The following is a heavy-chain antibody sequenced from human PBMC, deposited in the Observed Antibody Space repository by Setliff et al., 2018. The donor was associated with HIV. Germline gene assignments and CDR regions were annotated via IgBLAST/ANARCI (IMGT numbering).Heavy chain of an antibody. V-gene: IGHV1-69*05. CDR2: IIPIFGTA. CDR3: ARFGGPDFGGARSHRYYYYYMDV. J-gene: IGHJ6*03. Sequence: SVKVSCKASGGTFSSYAISWGRQAPGQGLEWMGGIIPIFGTANYAQKFQGRVTITTDESTSTAYMELSSLRSEDTAVYYCARFGGPDFGGARSHRYYYYYMDVWGKGTTVTVSS. CDR1: GGTFSSYA. D-gene: IGHD3-3*01.